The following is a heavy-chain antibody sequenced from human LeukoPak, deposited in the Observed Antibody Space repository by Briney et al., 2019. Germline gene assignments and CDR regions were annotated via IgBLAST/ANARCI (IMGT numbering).Heavy chain of an antibody. V-gene: IGHV3-7*01. D-gene: IGHD4-11*01. CDR3: AREDHSNYNY. Sequence: GGSLRLSCAASGFTFSSYAMHWVRQAPGKGLEWVANIKQDGGEKFYVDSVKGRFTISRDNARNSLYLQMNSLRAEDTAVYYCAREDHSNYNYWGQGTLVTVSS. CDR1: GFTFSSYA. J-gene: IGHJ4*02. CDR2: IKQDGGEK.